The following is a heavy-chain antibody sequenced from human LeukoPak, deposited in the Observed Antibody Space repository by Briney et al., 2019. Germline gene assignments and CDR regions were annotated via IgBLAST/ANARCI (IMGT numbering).Heavy chain of an antibody. Sequence: GGSLRLSCAASGFTFSNYGMHWVRQAPGKGLEWVALTWYDGGNEYYADSVKGRFTISRDNSKNTLYLQMNSLRAEDTAVYYCARDQTTFNYWGQGTLVTVSS. CDR3: ARDQTTFNY. CDR2: TWYDGGNE. CDR1: GFTFSNYG. J-gene: IGHJ4*02. V-gene: IGHV3-33*01. D-gene: IGHD4-4*01.